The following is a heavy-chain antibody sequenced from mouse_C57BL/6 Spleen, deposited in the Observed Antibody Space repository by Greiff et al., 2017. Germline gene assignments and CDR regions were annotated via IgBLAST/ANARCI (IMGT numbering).Heavy chain of an antibody. V-gene: IGHV1-81*01. D-gene: IGHD1-1*01. CDR1: GYTFTSYG. CDR2: IYPRSGNT. Sequence: QVQLQQSGAELARPGASVKLSCKASGYTFTSYGISWVKQRTGQGLEWIGEIYPRSGNTYYNEKFKGKATLTADKSSSTAYMELRSLTSEDSAVYFCARRRYGSSYDAMDYWGQGTSVTVSS. CDR3: ARRRYGSSYDAMDY. J-gene: IGHJ4*01.